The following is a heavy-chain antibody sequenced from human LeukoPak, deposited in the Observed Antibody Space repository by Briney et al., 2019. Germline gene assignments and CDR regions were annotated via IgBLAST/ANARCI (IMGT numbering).Heavy chain of an antibody. V-gene: IGHV4-4*02. CDR3: ARVGITAYYFDN. D-gene: IGHD1-14*01. CDR1: GGSISSSNW. J-gene: IGHJ4*02. CDR2: IYHSGST. Sequence: PSGTLSLTCAVSGGSISSSNWWSWVRQPPGKGLEWSGEIYHSGSTNYNPSLKSRVIISVDKSKNQFSLKLSSVTAADTAVYYCARVGITAYYFDNWGQGTLVTVSS.